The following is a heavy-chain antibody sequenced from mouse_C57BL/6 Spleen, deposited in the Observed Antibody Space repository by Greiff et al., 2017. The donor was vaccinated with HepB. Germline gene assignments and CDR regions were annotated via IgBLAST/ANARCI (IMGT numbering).Heavy chain of an antibody. CDR2: INPSTGGT. J-gene: IGHJ1*03. CDR1: GYSFTGYY. CDR3: ARWGPQYYGSSYGYFDV. D-gene: IGHD1-1*01. Sequence: EVQLQQSGPELVKPGASVKISCKASGYSFTGYYMNWVKQSPEKSLEWIGEINPSTGGTTYNQKFKAKATLTVDKSSSTAYMQLKSLTSEDSAVYYCARWGPQYYGSSYGYFDVWGTGTTVTVSS. V-gene: IGHV1-42*01.